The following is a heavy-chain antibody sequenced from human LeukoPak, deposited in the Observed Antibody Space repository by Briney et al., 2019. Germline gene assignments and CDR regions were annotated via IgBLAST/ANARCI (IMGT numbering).Heavy chain of an antibody. CDR3: VRDWGYDSSGYWQKYFDT. CDR1: GFTFDDYV. CDR2: INHDGSST. V-gene: IGHV3-74*01. D-gene: IGHD3-22*01. Sequence: GGSLRLSCAASGFTFDDYVMSWVRQAPGKGLVWVSRINHDGSSTNYADSVRGRFTISRDNAKNTLYLQMNSLRDEDTAVYYCVRDWGYDSSGYWQKYFDTWGQGTLVTVSS. J-gene: IGHJ4*02.